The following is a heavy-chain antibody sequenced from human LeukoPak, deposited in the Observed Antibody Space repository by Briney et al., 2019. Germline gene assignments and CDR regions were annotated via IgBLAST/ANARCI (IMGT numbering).Heavy chain of an antibody. J-gene: IGHJ4*02. CDR2: IYGGGST. Sequence: PGGSLRLSCAASGFIVSSNYMSWVRQAPGKGLEWVSVIYGGGSTYYADSVKGRFTMSRDNSKNTLYLQMNSLRAEDTAVYYCASSSSWYSGLDYWGQGTLVTVSS. D-gene: IGHD6-13*01. CDR3: ASSSSWYSGLDY. V-gene: IGHV3-53*01. CDR1: GFIVSSNY.